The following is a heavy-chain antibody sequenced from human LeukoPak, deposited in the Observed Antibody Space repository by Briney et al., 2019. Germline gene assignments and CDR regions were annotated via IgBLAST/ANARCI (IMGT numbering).Heavy chain of an antibody. CDR3: ARAPAHTATWSYYFDY. V-gene: IGHV3-48*04. Sequence: GGSLRLSCAASGFTFSSYNVNWVRQAPGKGLEWVSYISSSSSTIYYADSVKGRFTISRDNAKNSLYLQMNSLRAEDTAVYYCARAPAHTATWSYYFDYWGQGTLVTVSS. J-gene: IGHJ4*02. CDR2: ISSSSSTI. CDR1: GFTFSSYN. D-gene: IGHD2-2*01.